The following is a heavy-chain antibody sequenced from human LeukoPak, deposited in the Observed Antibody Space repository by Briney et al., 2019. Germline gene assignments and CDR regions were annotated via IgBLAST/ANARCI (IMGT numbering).Heavy chain of an antibody. J-gene: IGHJ4*02. CDR1: GGSFSGGGYY. Sequence: PSPTLSLTCAVAGGSFSGGGYYWNWVRPHPGKGLEWIGCLQPPGILYYTPSQTRRGTISVDASKSHFSQNLTSGTAARTALYDCSRGADAYEVAYWSQATLVTDSP. CDR2: LQPPGIL. D-gene: IGHD5-12*01. CDR3: SRGADAYEVAY. V-gene: IGHV4-31*11.